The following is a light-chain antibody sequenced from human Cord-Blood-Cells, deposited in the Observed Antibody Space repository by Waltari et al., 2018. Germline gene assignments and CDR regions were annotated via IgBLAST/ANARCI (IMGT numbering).Light chain of an antibody. V-gene: IGKV3-11*01. Sequence: EIVLPQSLATLSLSTGERATLSCTASQSVSSYLAWYHQKPGQAPRLLIYDASNTATGIPARFSGSGSGTDFTLTISSLEPEDFAVYYCQQRSNWPPYTFGQGTKLEIK. CDR2: DAS. CDR3: QQRSNWPPYT. J-gene: IGKJ2*01. CDR1: QSVSSY.